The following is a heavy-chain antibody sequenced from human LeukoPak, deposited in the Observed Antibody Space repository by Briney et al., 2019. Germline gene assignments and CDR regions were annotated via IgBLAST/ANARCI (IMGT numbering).Heavy chain of an antibody. D-gene: IGHD2-21*01. J-gene: IGHJ6*03. Sequence: GGSLGLSCAASGFTFTNYAMDWVRQAPGKGLEWVGRIKSKTDGGTTDYAAPVKGRFTISRDDSKNTLYLQMNSLKTEDTAVYYCTTDCGGDCYTYYYYYYYMDVWGKGTTVTVSS. V-gene: IGHV3-15*01. CDR2: IKSKTDGGTT. CDR1: GFTFTNYA. CDR3: TTDCGGDCYTYYYYYYYMDV.